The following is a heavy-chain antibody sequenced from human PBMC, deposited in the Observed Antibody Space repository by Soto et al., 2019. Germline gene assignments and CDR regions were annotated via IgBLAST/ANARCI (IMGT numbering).Heavy chain of an antibody. CDR2: ISSGSSYI. V-gene: IGHV3-21*06. CDR3: ARSSGGSGKLWNYYGMDV. D-gene: IGHD3-10*01. CDR1: GFTFSSYS. J-gene: IGHJ6*02. Sequence: EVQLVESGGGLVKPGGSLRLSCAASGFTFSSYSMNWVRQAPGKGLEWVSSISSGSSYIYYADSVKGRFTISRDNDNNSLYLQMNSLRAEDTAVYYWARSSGGSGKLWNYYGMDVWGQGTTVTVSS.